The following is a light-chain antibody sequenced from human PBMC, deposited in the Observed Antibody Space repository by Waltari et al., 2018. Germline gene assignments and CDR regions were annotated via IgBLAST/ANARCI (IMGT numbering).Light chain of an antibody. CDR2: DAS. V-gene: IGKV3-11*01. CDR1: RSVGTY. Sequence: EIVLTQSPATLSLSPGERATLSCRASRSVGTYLAWYQQKPGQAPRLLISDASNRASGIPARFSGGGSGTDFTLTIDSLEPEDFAVYYCQQLDNWPPKTTFGGGTKVEIK. J-gene: IGKJ4*01. CDR3: QQLDNWPPKTT.